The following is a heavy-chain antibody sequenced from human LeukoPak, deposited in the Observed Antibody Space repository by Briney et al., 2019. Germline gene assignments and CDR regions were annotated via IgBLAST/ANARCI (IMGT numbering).Heavy chain of an antibody. Sequence: SETLSLTCTVSGDSIIGYYWSWIRQPPGKGLEWIGYIHYSGSTNYNPSLQSRVTISVDTSRSHFSLKLSSATAADTAVYYCARDLYDFWSGYSMGPFDPWGQGTLVTVSS. J-gene: IGHJ5*02. CDR2: IHYSGST. V-gene: IGHV4-59*01. D-gene: IGHD3-3*01. CDR3: ARDLYDFWSGYSMGPFDP. CDR1: GDSIIGYY.